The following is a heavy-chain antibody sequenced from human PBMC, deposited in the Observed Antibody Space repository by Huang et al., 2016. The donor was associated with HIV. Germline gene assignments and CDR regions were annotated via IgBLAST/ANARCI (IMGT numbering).Heavy chain of an antibody. CDR1: GYTFTDSN. Sequence: QVQLVQSGAEVKNPGASVRVSCKASGYTFTDSNIHWLRQAPGQGLEGMGWINPKSGGTIYAQRFQGRITMTRDTTISTVHMDLRRIQSDDTAVYFCARDWSFGSSTSPADWGQGTLVTVSS. J-gene: IGHJ4*02. CDR3: ARDWSFGSSTSPAD. CDR2: INPKSGGT. V-gene: IGHV1-2*02. D-gene: IGHD6-6*01.